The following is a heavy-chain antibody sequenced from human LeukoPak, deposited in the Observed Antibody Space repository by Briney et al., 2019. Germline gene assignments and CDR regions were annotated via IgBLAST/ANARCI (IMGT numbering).Heavy chain of an antibody. CDR3: AKDHVAVAGTLPLFDY. J-gene: IGHJ4*02. CDR1: GYTFTGYY. D-gene: IGHD6-19*01. Sequence: ASVKVSCKASGYTFTGYYMHWVRQAPGQGLEWMGWINPNSGGTNYAQKFQGRVTMTRDTSISTAYMELSRLRSDDTAVYYCAKDHVAVAGTLPLFDYWGQGTLVTVSS. CDR2: INPNSGGT. V-gene: IGHV1-2*02.